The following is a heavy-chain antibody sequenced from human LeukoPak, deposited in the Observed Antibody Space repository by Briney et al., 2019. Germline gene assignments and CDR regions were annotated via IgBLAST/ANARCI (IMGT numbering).Heavy chain of an antibody. D-gene: IGHD2-15*01. V-gene: IGHV4-59*11. CDR3: GRDALVGYLSFYYMDV. Sequence: SETLSLTCTVSGGPIISHYWTWIRQTPVKGLEWIGDISNSGSTSYNPSLKSRVTISLDTSKNQFSLKLSSVTAADTAVYYCGRDALVGYLSFYYMDVWGKGTTVNVSS. CDR2: ISNSGST. CDR1: GGPIISHY. J-gene: IGHJ6*03.